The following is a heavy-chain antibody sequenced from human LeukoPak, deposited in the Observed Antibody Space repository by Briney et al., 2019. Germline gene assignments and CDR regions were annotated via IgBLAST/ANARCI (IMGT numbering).Heavy chain of an antibody. V-gene: IGHV1-2*02. CDR1: GYTFTSYA. CDR3: ARHPYSGSYHFDY. Sequence: ASVKVSCKASGYTFTSYAMHWVRQAPGQGLEWMGWINSNSGGTNSAQKFQGRVTMTRDTSISTAYMELSRLRSDDTAVYYCARHPYSGSYHFDYWGQGTLVTVSS. D-gene: IGHD1-26*01. J-gene: IGHJ4*02. CDR2: INSNSGGT.